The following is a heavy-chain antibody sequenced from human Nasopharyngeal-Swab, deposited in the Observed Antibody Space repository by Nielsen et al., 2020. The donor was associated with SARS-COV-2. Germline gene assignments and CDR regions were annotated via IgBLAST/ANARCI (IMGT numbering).Heavy chain of an antibody. Sequence: WIRQPPGKGLEWIGYIYYSGSTYYNPSLKSRVTISVDTSKNQFSLKLSSVTAADTAVYYCASCPRGWLDGYNNFDYWGQGTLVTVSS. D-gene: IGHD5-24*01. V-gene: IGHV4-30-4*01. CDR2: IYYSGST. J-gene: IGHJ4*02. CDR3: ASCPRGWLDGYNNFDY.